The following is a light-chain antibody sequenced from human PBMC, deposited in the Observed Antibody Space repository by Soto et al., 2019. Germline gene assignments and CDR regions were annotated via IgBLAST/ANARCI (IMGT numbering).Light chain of an antibody. J-gene: IGKJ5*01. CDR3: QQYNSYPIT. CDR2: KAS. CDR1: QSISSY. V-gene: IGKV1-5*03. Sequence: DIQMTQSPSTLSASVGDRVTITCRASQSISSYLAWYQQKPGKAPKLLIYKASSLESGVPSRFSGNGSGTEFTLTISSLQPDDFATYYCQQYNSYPITFGQGTPLEIK.